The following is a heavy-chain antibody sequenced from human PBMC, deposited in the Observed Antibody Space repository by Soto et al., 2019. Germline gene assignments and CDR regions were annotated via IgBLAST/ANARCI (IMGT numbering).Heavy chain of an antibody. J-gene: IGHJ6*03. Sequence: EVLLVESGGGLVQPGGSLRLSCAASGFPFSTYDMHWVRQSPGKGLEWISAIGAAGDTYYSDSMKGRFTISRDNAKSSLYLQMSSLSAGDSAVYYCSRGPVAGPSYYYMDMWGKGTTVIVSS. CDR3: SRGPVAGPSYYYMDM. D-gene: IGHD6-19*01. V-gene: IGHV3-13*01. CDR2: IGAAGDT. CDR1: GFPFSTYD.